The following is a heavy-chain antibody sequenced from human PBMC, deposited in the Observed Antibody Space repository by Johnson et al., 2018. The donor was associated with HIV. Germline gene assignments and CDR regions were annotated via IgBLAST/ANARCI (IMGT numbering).Heavy chain of an antibody. V-gene: IGHV3-30-3*01. CDR2: ISYDGSNK. D-gene: IGHD3-3*01. J-gene: IGHJ3*02. Sequence: QVQLVESGGGVVQPGRSLRLSCAASGFTFSSYAMHWVRQAPGKGLEWVAVISYDGSNKYYADSVKGRFTISRDNSKNTLYLQMNSLRAEDTAVYYCARVVSDYNFWSGGRAFDSWGQGTMVTVSS. CDR1: GFTFSSYA. CDR3: ARVVSDYNFWSGGRAFDS.